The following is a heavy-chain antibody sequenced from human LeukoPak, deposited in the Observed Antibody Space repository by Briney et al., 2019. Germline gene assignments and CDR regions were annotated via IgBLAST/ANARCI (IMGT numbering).Heavy chain of an antibody. Sequence: SETLSLTCTVSGDSISSYYWSWIRQPPGKGLEWIGYIYYSGSTNYNPSLKSRVTISVDTSKNQLSLKLSSVTAADTAVYYCARDGSQGYCSGGSCFYNGMDVWGQGTMVTVSS. D-gene: IGHD2-15*01. CDR2: IYYSGST. V-gene: IGHV4-59*01. J-gene: IGHJ6*02. CDR3: ARDGSQGYCSGGSCFYNGMDV. CDR1: GDSISSYY.